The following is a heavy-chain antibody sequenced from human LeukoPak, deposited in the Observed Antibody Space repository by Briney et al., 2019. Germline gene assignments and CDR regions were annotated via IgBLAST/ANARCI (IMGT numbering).Heavy chain of an antibody. CDR1: GFTFSSYG. J-gene: IGHJ4*02. Sequence: GGSLRLSCAASGFTFSSYGMHWVRQAPGKGLEWVAVISYDGSNKYYADSVKGRFTISRDNSKNTLYLQMNSLRAEDTAVYYCAKPARQYSNYPHYFDYWGQGTLVTVSS. V-gene: IGHV3-30*18. CDR3: AKPARQYSNYPHYFDY. CDR2: ISYDGSNK. D-gene: IGHD4-11*01.